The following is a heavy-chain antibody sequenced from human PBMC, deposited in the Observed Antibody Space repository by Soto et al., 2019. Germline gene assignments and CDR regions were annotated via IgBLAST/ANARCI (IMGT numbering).Heavy chain of an antibody. D-gene: IGHD7-27*01. J-gene: IGHJ5*02. V-gene: IGHV4-61*01. Sequence: QVQLQESGPGLVKPSETLSLTCTVSGGSVSSGNYYWSWIRQPPGKGLDWIGNIYYSGSTNYNPSLKSRVTMSVDMSRNQFSLKLSSVTAADTAVYYCARMSLTARNWFDPWGQGTLVSVSS. CDR3: ARMSLTARNWFDP. CDR2: IYYSGST. CDR1: GGSVSSGNYY.